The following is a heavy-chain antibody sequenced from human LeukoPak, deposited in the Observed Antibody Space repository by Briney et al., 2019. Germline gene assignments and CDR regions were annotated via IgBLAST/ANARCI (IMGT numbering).Heavy chain of an antibody. CDR2: ISVSGNT. Sequence: GGSLRLSCGASGFTLSSYAMSWVRQGPGKGLEWVSAISVSGNTYHADSVKGRFTISRDSSKNTLYLQMNSLRAEDAAVYYCAKAPVTTCSGAYCYPFDYWGQGTLVTVSS. D-gene: IGHD2-15*01. CDR1: GFTLSSYA. J-gene: IGHJ4*02. V-gene: IGHV3-23*01. CDR3: AKAPVTTCSGAYCYPFDY.